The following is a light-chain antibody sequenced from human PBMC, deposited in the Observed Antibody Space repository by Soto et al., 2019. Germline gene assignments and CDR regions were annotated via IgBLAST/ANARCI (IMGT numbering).Light chain of an antibody. CDR3: QQYGRSPP. CDR2: AAS. V-gene: IGKV3-20*01. CDR1: EIINSGY. J-gene: IGKJ5*01. Sequence: ENLLTQSPDTLSLSAGERATLFCRASEIINSGYLAWYQKKPGRPPRLLNYAASKRTTGTPGRFSSSESAKYFTLIISSLEAEVSAVYYCQQYGRSPPFGQGTRLDIK.